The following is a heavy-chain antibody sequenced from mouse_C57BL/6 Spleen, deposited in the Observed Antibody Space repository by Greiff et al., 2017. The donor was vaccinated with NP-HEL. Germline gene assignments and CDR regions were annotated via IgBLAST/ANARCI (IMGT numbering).Heavy chain of an antibody. Sequence: QVQLQQPGAELVKPGASVKLSCKASGYTFTSYWMHWVKQRPGQGLEWIGEIDPSDSYTNYNQKFKGKATLTVDTSSSTAYMQLSSLTSEDSAVYDCARAPIRDYGNTYYAMDYWGQGTSVTVSS. CDR2: IDPSDSYT. J-gene: IGHJ4*01. V-gene: IGHV1-50*01. CDR1: GYTFTSYW. D-gene: IGHD1-1*01. CDR3: ARAPIRDYGNTYYAMDY.